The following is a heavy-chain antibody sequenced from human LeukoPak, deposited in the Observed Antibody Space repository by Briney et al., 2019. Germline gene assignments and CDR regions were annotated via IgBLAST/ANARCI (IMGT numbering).Heavy chain of an antibody. D-gene: IGHD3-22*01. CDR2: IYYSGST. CDR1: GGSISSYY. V-gene: IGHV4-59*12. J-gene: IGHJ4*02. CDR3: ARGETYYYDSSGYYHYFDY. Sequence: SETLSLTCTVSGGSISSYYWSWIRQPPGKGLEWIGYIYYSGSTNYNPSLKSRVTISVDTSKNQFSLKLSSVTAADTAVYYCARGETYYYDSSGYYHYFDYWGQGTLVTVSS.